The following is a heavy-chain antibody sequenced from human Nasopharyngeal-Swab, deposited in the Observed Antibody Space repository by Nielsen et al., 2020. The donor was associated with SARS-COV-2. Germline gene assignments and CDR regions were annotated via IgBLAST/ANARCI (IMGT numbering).Heavy chain of an antibody. J-gene: IGHJ3*02. D-gene: IGHD3-3*01. CDR1: GFSLSNARMG. V-gene: IGHV2-26*01. CDR2: IFSNDEK. Sequence: SGPTLVKPPETLTLTCTVSGFSLSNARMGVSWILQPPGKALEWLAHIFSNDEKSYSTSLKSRLTISKDTSKSQVVLTMTNMDPVDTATYYCARNRHYDFWSGYFVGAFDIWGQGTMVTVSS. CDR3: ARNRHYDFWSGYFVGAFDI.